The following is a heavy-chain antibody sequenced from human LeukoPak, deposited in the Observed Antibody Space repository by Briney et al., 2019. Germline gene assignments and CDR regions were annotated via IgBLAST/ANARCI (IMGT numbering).Heavy chain of an antibody. D-gene: IGHD6-13*01. J-gene: IGHJ4*02. CDR3: TADIAAADTSPANDY. Sequence: GGSLRLSCAASGFTFSYAWMNWVRQAPGKGLEWVGLIKSKGAGGTTDYPAPVKGRFTISRDDSKNTLYLQMNSLKTEDTALYYCTADIAAADTSPANDYWGQGALVTVSS. V-gene: IGHV3-15*01. CDR1: GFTFSYAW. CDR2: IKSKGAGGTT.